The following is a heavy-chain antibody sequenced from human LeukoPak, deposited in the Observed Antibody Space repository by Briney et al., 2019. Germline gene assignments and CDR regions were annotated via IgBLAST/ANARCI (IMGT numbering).Heavy chain of an antibody. CDR1: GGTFSSYT. CDR3: ASSDCSGGSCYPFDY. D-gene: IGHD2-15*01. Sequence: SVKVSCKASGGTFSSYTISWVRQAPGQGLEWMERIIPILGIANYAQKFQGRVTITADKSTSTAYMELSSLRSEDTAVYYCASSDCSGGSCYPFDYWGQGTLVTVSS. V-gene: IGHV1-69*02. J-gene: IGHJ4*02. CDR2: IIPILGIA.